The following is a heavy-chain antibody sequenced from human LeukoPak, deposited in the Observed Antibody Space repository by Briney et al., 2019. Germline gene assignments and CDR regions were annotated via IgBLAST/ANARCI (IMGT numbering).Heavy chain of an antibody. CDR2: INYSGST. V-gene: IGHV4-34*01. CDR3: ARDGRFPPEVLPRYFDY. CDR1: CGSFSNYY. D-gene: IGHD1-26*01. Sequence: EPSETLSLTCAVHCGSFSNYYWSWIRQPPGKGLECIGEINYSGSTNYNPSLKSRVTISVDTSKNQFSLKLSSVTAADTAVYYCARDGRFPPEVLPRYFDYWGQGTLVTVSP. J-gene: IGHJ4*02.